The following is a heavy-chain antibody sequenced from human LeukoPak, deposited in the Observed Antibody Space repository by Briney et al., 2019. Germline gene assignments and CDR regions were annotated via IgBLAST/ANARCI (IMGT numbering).Heavy chain of an antibody. CDR1: GGSIRSYY. CDR3: ARVYYSSSYDYWYFNL. D-gene: IGHD6-13*01. Sequence: SETLSLTCTVSGGSIRSYYWSWIRQPPGKGLEWIGYIYYSGNTNYTPSLKSRLTISIDTSKNQFSLKLSSVTAADTAVYYCARVYYSSSYDYWYFNLWGRGTLVTVSS. J-gene: IGHJ2*01. V-gene: IGHV4-59*01. CDR2: IYYSGNT.